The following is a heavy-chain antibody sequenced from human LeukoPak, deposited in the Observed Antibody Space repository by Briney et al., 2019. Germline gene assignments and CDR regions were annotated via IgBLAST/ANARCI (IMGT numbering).Heavy chain of an antibody. Sequence: GASVKVSCKASGYTFTSYGISWVRRAPGQGLEWMGWISACNGNTNYAQKLQGRVTMTTDTSTSTAYMELRSLRSDDTAVYYCAREGGGTTVSLKFDYWGQGTLVTVSS. J-gene: IGHJ4*02. V-gene: IGHV1-18*01. CDR3: AREGGGTTVSLKFDY. CDR2: ISACNGNT. CDR1: GYTFTSYG. D-gene: IGHD1-1*01.